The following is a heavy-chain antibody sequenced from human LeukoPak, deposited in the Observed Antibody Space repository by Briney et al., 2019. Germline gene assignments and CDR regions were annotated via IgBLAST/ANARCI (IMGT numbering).Heavy chain of an antibody. CDR3: ARGYSSSWYYFDY. D-gene: IGHD6-13*01. CDR2: IYYSGST. V-gene: IGHV4-59*01. J-gene: IGHJ4*02. Sequence: SETLSITCTVSGGSISSYYWSWIRQPPGKGLEWIGYIYYSGSTNYNPSLKSRVTISVDTSKNQFSLKLSSVTAADTAVYYCARGYSSSWYYFDYWGQGTLVTVSS. CDR1: GGSISSYY.